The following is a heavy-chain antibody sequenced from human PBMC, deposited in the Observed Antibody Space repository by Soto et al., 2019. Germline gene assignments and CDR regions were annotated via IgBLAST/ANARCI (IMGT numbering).Heavy chain of an antibody. D-gene: IGHD3-10*01. CDR2: ISWNSGSI. Sequence: EVQLVESGGGLVQPGRSLRLSCAASGFTFDDYAMHWVRQAPGKGLEWVSGISWNSGSIGYADSVKGRFTISRDNAKNSLYLQMNSLRAEDTALYYCAKDMKYYGSGSYFNLIDYWRQGTLVTVSS. CDR3: AKDMKYYGSGSYFNLIDY. J-gene: IGHJ4*02. CDR1: GFTFDDYA. V-gene: IGHV3-9*01.